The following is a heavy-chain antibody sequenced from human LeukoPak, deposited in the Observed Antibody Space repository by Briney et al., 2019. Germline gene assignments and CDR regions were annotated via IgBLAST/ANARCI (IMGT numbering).Heavy chain of an antibody. D-gene: IGHD6-19*01. Sequence: GASVKVSCKASGYTFTSYDINWVRQAPGQGLEWMGIINPSGGSTSYAQKFQGRVTMTRDTSTGTVYMELSSLRSEDTAVYYCARVGHIRQWLVPHADYWGQGTLVTVSS. J-gene: IGHJ4*02. CDR3: ARVGHIRQWLVPHADY. CDR2: INPSGGST. CDR1: GYTFTSYD. V-gene: IGHV1-46*01.